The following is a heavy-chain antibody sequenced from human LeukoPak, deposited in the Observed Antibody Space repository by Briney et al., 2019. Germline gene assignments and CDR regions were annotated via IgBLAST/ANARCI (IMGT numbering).Heavy chain of an antibody. J-gene: IGHJ4*02. CDR2: ISYDGNNK. CDR1: GSTFRSFG. CDR3: AKVGLTVTTILDYFDY. D-gene: IGHD4-11*01. V-gene: IGHV3-30*18. Sequence: GGSLRLSCAASGSTFRSFGMHWVRQAPGKGLEWVALISYDGNNKYYADSVKGRFTISRDNSKNTLYLQMHSLRTDDTAVYYCAKVGLTVTTILDYFDYWGQGTLVTVSS.